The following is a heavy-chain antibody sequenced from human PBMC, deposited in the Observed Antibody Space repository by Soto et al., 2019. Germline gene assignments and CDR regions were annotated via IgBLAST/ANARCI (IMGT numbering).Heavy chain of an antibody. CDR3: ARGVGLKLVVPGDASDKHYFDS. V-gene: IGHV4-34*01. J-gene: IGHJ4*02. Sequence: SETLSLTLAVYGGPLRGYYWNWIRQPPLKVMEWIGQISDTGSTNYNPSLKSRVTISVDTSKSQISLKLRSVTAADTAVYYCARGVGLKLVVPGDASDKHYFDSWGQGTLVT. CDR1: GGPLRGYY. CDR2: ISDTGST. D-gene: IGHD7-27*01.